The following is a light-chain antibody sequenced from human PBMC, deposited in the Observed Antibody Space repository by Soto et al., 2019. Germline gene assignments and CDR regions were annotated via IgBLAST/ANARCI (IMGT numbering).Light chain of an antibody. V-gene: IGLV2-14*01. J-gene: IGLJ2*01. CDR2: DVS. CDR1: SSDVGGYNY. Sequence: QSVLTQPASVSGSPGQSITISCTGTSSDVGGYNYVSWYQQHPGKAPKLMIYDVSNRPSGVSNRFSGSKSGNTAPLTISGLQAEDEADYYCSSYTSSSTYVVFGGGTQLTVL. CDR3: SSYTSSSTYVV.